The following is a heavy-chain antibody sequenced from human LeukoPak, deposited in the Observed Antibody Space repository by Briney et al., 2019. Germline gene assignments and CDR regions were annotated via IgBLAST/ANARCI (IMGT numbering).Heavy chain of an antibody. D-gene: IGHD1-26*01. J-gene: IGHJ4*02. CDR3: AKLKAVVGATGPDY. CDR2: ISAVGSNK. CDR1: GFTFSGFA. Sequence: QPGGSLRLSCAVSGFTFSGFAMSWVRLVPGKGLEWVSSISAVGSNKYYADSVKGVFTISSDNSRNIPYLQMNSQRADDTPINYCAKLKAVVGATGPDYGGQGTLVTVP. V-gene: IGHV3-23*01.